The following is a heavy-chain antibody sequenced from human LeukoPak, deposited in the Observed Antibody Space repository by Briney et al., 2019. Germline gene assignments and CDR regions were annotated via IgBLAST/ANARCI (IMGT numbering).Heavy chain of an antibody. CDR2: INWNGGST. V-gene: IGHV3-20*04. CDR3: ARGPAGDPFDH. CDR1: GFTFDDYD. J-gene: IGHJ4*02. Sequence: PGGSLRLSCAASGFTFDDYDMNWVRQAPGKGLEWVSAINWNGGSTGYADSVKGRFTISRDNAKNSLYLQMSSLRVEDTAVYYCARGPAGDPFDHWGQGTLVTVSS. D-gene: IGHD3-16*01.